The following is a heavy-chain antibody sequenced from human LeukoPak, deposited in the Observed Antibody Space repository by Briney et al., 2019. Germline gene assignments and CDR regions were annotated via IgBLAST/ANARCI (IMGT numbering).Heavy chain of an antibody. J-gene: IGHJ4*02. D-gene: IGHD3-10*01. CDR2: IKSDGST. CDR3: ARAGFTFSDYFGSFFDY. V-gene: IGHV3-74*01. CDR1: GFTFCSYW. Sequence: GGSLRLACAASGFTFCSYWMHWVRHTPGEGRMWVARIKSDGSTIYADSVQGRFTISRDNAKNSLHLQMNSLRAEDTAVYYGARAGFTFSDYFGSFFDYWGQGTLVTVSS.